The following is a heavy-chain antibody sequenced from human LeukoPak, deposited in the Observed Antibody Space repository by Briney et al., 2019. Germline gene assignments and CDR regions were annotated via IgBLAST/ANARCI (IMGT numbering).Heavy chain of an antibody. CDR3: ATLRRWLLLLHDAFDI. Sequence: AASVKVSCKVSGYTLTELSMHWVRQAPGKGLEWMGGFDPEDGETIYAQKFQGRVTMTEDTSTDTAYMELSSLRSEDTAVYYCATLRRWLLLLHDAFDIWGQGTMVTVSS. CDR1: GYTLTELS. V-gene: IGHV1-24*01. D-gene: IGHD3-22*01. J-gene: IGHJ3*02. CDR2: FDPEDGET.